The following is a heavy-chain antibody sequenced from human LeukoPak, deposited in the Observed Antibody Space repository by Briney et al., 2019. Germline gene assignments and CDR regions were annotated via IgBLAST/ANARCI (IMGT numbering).Heavy chain of an antibody. D-gene: IGHD2-2*01. Sequence: ASVKVSCKASGYTFTGYYMHWVRQATGQGLEWMGWMNPNSGNTGYAQKFQGRVTITRNTSISTAYMELSSLRSEDTAVYYCAWRSTSFFYYYGMDVWGQGTTVTVSS. V-gene: IGHV1-8*02. CDR1: GYTFTGYY. CDR3: AWRSTSFFYYYGMDV. J-gene: IGHJ6*02. CDR2: MNPNSGNT.